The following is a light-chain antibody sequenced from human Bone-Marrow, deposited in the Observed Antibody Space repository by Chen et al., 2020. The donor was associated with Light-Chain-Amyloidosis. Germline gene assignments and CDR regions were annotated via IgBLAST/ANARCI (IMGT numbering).Light chain of an antibody. J-gene: IGLJ2*01. CDR2: RDT. CDR3: QSADSSGTYEVI. Sequence: SYDLTQPPSVSVSPGQTARITCSGDDLPTKYAYWYQQKPGQAPLLVIHRDTERPSGISERFSGSSSGTTATLTISGVQAEDEADYHGQSADSSGTYEVIFGGGTKLTVL. V-gene: IGLV3-25*03. CDR1: DLPTKY.